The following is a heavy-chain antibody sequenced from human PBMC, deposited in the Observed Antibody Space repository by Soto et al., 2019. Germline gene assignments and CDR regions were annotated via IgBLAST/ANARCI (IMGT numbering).Heavy chain of an antibody. CDR2: ISYDGSNK. D-gene: IGHD5-18*01. V-gene: IGHV3-30*18. Sequence: PGGSLRLSCAAAGFPFSSYGMHWVRQAPGKGLEWVAVISYDGSNKYYADSVKGRFTISRDNSKNTLYLQMNSLRAEDTAVYYCAKALSEGYSSDYWGQGTLVTVSS. J-gene: IGHJ4*02. CDR3: AKALSEGYSSDY. CDR1: GFPFSSYG.